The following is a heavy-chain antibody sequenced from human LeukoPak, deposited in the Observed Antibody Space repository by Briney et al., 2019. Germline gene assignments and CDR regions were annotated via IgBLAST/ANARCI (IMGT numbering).Heavy chain of an antibody. CDR2: TNQDGSVE. CDR1: GFTFSHYY. D-gene: IGHD3-10*01. V-gene: IGHV3-7*01. CDR3: ARDPWVGEYGAFDI. Sequence: PGGSLRLSCVASGFTFSHYYMSWVRQAPGQGLEWVAHTNQDGSVEFHVDSVKGRFTISRDNAKNSLYLQMSSLRAEDTALYYCARDPWVGEYGAFDIWGQGTMVTVSS. J-gene: IGHJ3*02.